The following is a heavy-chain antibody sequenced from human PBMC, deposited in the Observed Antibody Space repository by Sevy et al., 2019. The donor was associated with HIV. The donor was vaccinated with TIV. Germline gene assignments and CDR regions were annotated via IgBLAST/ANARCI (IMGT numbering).Heavy chain of an antibody. V-gene: IGHV4-34*01. D-gene: IGHD2-2*02. CDR3: ARGVEGVVPSPIIGLGPWAKYWSFDL. CDR2: VNH. J-gene: IGHJ2*01. CDR1: GGSFSGFS. Sequence: SETLSLTSAVSGGSFSGFSWNWIRQPPGKGLEWIGEVNHYSPSLKSRATISLDTSKNQFSLKLHSVTAADTALYFCARGVEGVVPSPIIGLGPWAKYWSFDLWGRGTLVTVSS.